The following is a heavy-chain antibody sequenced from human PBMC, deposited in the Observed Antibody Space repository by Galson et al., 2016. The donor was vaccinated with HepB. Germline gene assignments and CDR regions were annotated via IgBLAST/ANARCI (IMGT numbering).Heavy chain of an antibody. CDR3: ARLQVYCSSASCYGAFHM. V-gene: IGHV4-39*01. CDR2: IHQSGGT. Sequence: SETLSPTCSVSGGSLSTTAYYWGWIRQPPGKGLEWIGLIHQSGGTYYNPSIQSPVTTSVDTSKNQFSLRLGYVTAADTAVFYCARLQVYCSSASCYGAFHMWGQGTMVTVSS. J-gene: IGHJ3*02. D-gene: IGHD2-2*01. CDR1: GGSLSTTAYY.